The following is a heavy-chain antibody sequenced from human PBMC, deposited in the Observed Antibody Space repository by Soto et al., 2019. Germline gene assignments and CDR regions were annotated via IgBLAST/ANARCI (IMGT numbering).Heavy chain of an antibody. CDR3: AHTYYPSGDYCRS. Sequence: QITLKESGPTLVKPTQTLTLTCTFSGFSLSTSSGVGVGWIRQPPGKALEWVALIYWDDDKRYSPSLKSRLTSTKDTAKNQGVLTMTNVGPVDTATYYCAHTYYPSGDYCRSWGQGTLVTVSA. CDR2: IYWDDDK. CDR1: GFSLSTSSGVG. V-gene: IGHV2-5*02. D-gene: IGHD3-10*01. J-gene: IGHJ5*02.